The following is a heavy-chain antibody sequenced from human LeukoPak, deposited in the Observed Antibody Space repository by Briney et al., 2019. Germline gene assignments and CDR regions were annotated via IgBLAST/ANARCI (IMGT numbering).Heavy chain of an antibody. J-gene: IGHJ4*02. D-gene: IGHD3-3*01. CDR2: IYYSGST. CDR1: GGSISSYY. Sequence: SETLSLTCTVSGGSISSYYWSWIRQPPGKGPEWIGYIYYSGSTNYNPSLKSRVTISVDTSKNQFSLKLSSVTAADTAVYYCARGRTIFGGPEYFDYWGQGTLVTVSS. V-gene: IGHV4-59*01. CDR3: ARGRTIFGGPEYFDY.